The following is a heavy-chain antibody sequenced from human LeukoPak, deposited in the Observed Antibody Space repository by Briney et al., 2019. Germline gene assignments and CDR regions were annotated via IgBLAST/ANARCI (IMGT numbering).Heavy chain of an antibody. CDR3: TGNYYGSGSYADFDY. J-gene: IGHJ4*02. Sequence: PSETLSLTCTVSGYSISSGYYWGWIRQASGKGLEWVGRIRSTANGYATAYAASVKGRFTISRDDSKNTAYLQMDSLKTEDTAAYYCTGNYYGSGSYADFDYWGQGTLVTVSS. CDR1: GYSISSGYY. D-gene: IGHD3-10*01. V-gene: IGHV3-73*01. CDR2: IRSTANGYAT.